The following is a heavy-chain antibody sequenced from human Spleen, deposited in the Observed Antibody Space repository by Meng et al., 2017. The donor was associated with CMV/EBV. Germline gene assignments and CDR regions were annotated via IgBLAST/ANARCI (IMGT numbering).Heavy chain of an antibody. CDR2: ISSSSGYI. J-gene: IGHJ4*02. Sequence: GESLKISCAASRFTFSSYSMNWVRQAPGKGLEWVSSISSSSGYIYYADSVKGRFTISRDNAKNSLYLQMNSLRAEDTAVYYCARESEEDLSGSYQTAPFDYWGQGTLVTVSS. V-gene: IGHV3-21*01. D-gene: IGHD1-26*01. CDR1: RFTFSSYS. CDR3: ARESEEDLSGSYQTAPFDY.